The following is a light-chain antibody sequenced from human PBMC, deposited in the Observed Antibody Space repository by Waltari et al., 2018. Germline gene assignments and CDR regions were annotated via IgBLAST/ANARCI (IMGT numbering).Light chain of an antibody. J-gene: IGLJ1*01. CDR2: EVS. CDR3: SSYAGSNSHV. CDR1: SRDGGGYNY. V-gene: IGLV2-8*01. Sequence: QSALTQPPSASGSPGQSVTMSCTGTSRDGGGYNYVSWYQKHPGTVPKLIIYEVSERPSGVPHRFSGSKSGNTASLTVSGLQAEDEADYYCSSYAGSNSHVFGTGTRVTVL.